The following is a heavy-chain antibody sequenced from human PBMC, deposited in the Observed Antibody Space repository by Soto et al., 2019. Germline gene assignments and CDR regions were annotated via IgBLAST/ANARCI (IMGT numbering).Heavy chain of an antibody. CDR2: ISYDGSDK. CDR1: GFTFSSYG. Sequence: QVQLVESGGGVVQPGRSLRLSCAASGFTFSSYGMHWVRQAPGKGLEWVAVISYDGSDKYYADSVKGRFTISRDNSKNTLYLQMNSLRAEDTAVYYCAKVVAGTTPDYWGQGTLVTVSS. CDR3: AKVVAGTTPDY. D-gene: IGHD4-17*01. V-gene: IGHV3-30*18. J-gene: IGHJ4*02.